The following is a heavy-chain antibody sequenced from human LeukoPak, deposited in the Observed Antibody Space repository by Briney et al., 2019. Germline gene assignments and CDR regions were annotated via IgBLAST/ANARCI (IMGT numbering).Heavy chain of an antibody. Sequence: GGSLRLSCAASGFTFSSYAMSWVRQAPGKGLEWVSAISGSGGSTYYADSVKGRITISRDNSKNTLYLQMNSLRAEDTAVYYCAKVLGLAYCGGDCYSPFDYWGQGTLVTVSS. D-gene: IGHD2-21*02. CDR1: GFTFSSYA. V-gene: IGHV3-23*01. CDR2: ISGSGGST. J-gene: IGHJ4*02. CDR3: AKVLGLAYCGGDCYSPFDY.